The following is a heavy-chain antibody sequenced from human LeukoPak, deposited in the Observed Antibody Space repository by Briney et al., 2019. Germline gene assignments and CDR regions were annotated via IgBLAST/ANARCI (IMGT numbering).Heavy chain of an antibody. CDR1: GFTFSNYG. V-gene: IGHV3-30*02. Sequence: GGSLRLSCAASGFTFSNYGMHWVRQAPGKGLEWVTFIRYDGSNKDYADSVKDRFTISRDNAKNSLYLQMNSLRAEDTAVYYCARNPSSPDGYNYLWWFDPWGQGTLVTVSS. CDR3: ARNPSSPDGYNYLWWFDP. J-gene: IGHJ5*02. D-gene: IGHD5-24*01. CDR2: IRYDGSNK.